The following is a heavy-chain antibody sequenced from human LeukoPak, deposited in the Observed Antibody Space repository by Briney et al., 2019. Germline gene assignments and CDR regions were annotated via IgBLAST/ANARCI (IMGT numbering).Heavy chain of an antibody. D-gene: IGHD1-26*01. CDR3: ARARGVQVGALRTNSYFDY. Sequence: NPSETLSLTCTVSGGSISSSSYYWGWIRQPPGKGLEWIASIYYSGSTYYNPSLKSRVTISVDTSKNQFSLKLSSVTAADTAVYYCARARGVQVGALRTNSYFDYWGQGTLVTVSP. CDR1: GGSISSSSYY. CDR2: IYYSGST. J-gene: IGHJ4*02. V-gene: IGHV4-39*01.